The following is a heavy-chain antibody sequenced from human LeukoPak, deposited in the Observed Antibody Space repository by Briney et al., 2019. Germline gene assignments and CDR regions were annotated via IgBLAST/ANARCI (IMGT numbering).Heavy chain of an antibody. J-gene: IGHJ4*02. CDR2: IYSGGST. CDR3: AREGPLYVIVGYFDY. D-gene: IGHD3-22*01. CDR1: GFTVSSNY. Sequence: GGSLRLSCAASGFTVSSNYMSWVRQAPGKGLEWVSVIYSGGSTYYADSVKGRFTISRDNAKNSLYLQMNSLRAEDTAVYYCAREGPLYVIVGYFDYWGQGTLVTVSS. V-gene: IGHV3-53*01.